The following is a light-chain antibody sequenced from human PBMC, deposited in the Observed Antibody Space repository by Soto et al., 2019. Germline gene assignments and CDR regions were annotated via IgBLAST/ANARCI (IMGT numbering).Light chain of an antibody. J-gene: IGLJ1*01. CDR3: LSYTASSTFV. CDR2: QVS. CDR1: SSDIGAYNS. V-gene: IGLV2-14*01. Sequence: QSALTQPASVSGSPGQSITISCTGTSSDIGAYNSVSWYQHHPGKAPKLIVFQVSFRPSAVSDRFSGSKSDNTASLTISGLQTEDEADYSCLSYTASSTFVSGTGTKVTVL.